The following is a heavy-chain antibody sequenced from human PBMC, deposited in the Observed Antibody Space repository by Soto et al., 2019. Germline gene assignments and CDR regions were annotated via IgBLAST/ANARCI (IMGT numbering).Heavy chain of an antibody. CDR1: GFTFSSYS. D-gene: IGHD3-22*01. V-gene: IGHV3-48*02. J-gene: IGHJ4*02. CDR3: ARDRYYYDSSGLYYFDY. Sequence: EVQLVESGGGLVQPGGSLRLSCAASGFTFSSYSMNWVRQAPGKGLEGVSYISSSSSTIYYADSVKGRFTISRDNAKNSLYLQMNSLRDEDTAVYYCARDRYYYDSSGLYYFDYWGQGTLVTVSS. CDR2: ISSSSSTI.